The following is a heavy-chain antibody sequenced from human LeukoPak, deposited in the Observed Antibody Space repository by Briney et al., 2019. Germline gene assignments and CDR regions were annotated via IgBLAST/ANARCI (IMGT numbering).Heavy chain of an antibody. D-gene: IGHD3-3*01. Sequence: SETLPLTCTVSGGSISSGGYSWSWIRQHPGKGLEWIGNIYYSGSTYYNPSLKSRVTISVDTSKNQFSLKLSSVTAADTAVYYCARDWSWGQGTLVTVSS. CDR2: IYYSGST. CDR1: GGSISSGGYS. CDR3: ARDWS. J-gene: IGHJ4*02. V-gene: IGHV4-31*03.